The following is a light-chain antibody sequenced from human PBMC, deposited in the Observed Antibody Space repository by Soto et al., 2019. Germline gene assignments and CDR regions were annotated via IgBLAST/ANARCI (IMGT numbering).Light chain of an antibody. CDR2: GAS. CDR1: QSVSSSY. V-gene: IGKV3-20*01. Sequence: EIVLTQSPGTLSLSPGERATLSCRASQSVSSSYLAWYQQKPGQAPRLLIYGASSMATGIPDRFSGSGSGTDFTLTISRLEPEDFAVYYCQQYGSSLPITFGPGTKVDIK. CDR3: QQYGSSLPIT. J-gene: IGKJ3*01.